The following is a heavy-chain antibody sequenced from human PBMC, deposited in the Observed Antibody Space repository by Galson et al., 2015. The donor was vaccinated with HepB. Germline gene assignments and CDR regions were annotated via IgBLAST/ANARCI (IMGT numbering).Heavy chain of an antibody. V-gene: IGHV1-46*03. CDR3: ARDLNYYDSSAYFTEFYFDY. J-gene: IGHJ4*02. D-gene: IGHD3-22*01. Sequence: SVKVSCKASGYTFTNYYIHWVRQATGQGLEWMGIINPSVDSTTLAQKFQGRVTVTRDTSTSTVYMELSSLRSEDTAVYYCARDLNYYDSSAYFTEFYFDYWGQGTLVTVSS. CDR1: GYTFTNYY. CDR2: INPSVDST.